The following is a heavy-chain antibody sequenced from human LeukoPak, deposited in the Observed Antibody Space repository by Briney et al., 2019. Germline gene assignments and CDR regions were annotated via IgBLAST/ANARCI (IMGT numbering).Heavy chain of an antibody. CDR3: AKIYGSGSQPFDY. J-gene: IGHJ4*02. CDR2: ISWNSGAT. Sequence: SGGSLRLSCAGSGFSFADYGMHWVRQAPGKGLEWVSGISWNSGATAYADSVKGRFTISRDNAVDSLYLQMNSLRVEDTALYYCAKIYGSGSQPFDYWGQGTLVTVSS. V-gene: IGHV3-9*01. D-gene: IGHD3-10*01. CDR1: GFSFADYG.